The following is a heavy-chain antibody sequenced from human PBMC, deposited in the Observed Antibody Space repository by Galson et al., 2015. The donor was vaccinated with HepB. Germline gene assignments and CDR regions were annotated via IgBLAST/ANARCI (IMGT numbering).Heavy chain of an antibody. V-gene: IGHV4-61*02. D-gene: IGHD6-25*01. Sequence: LSLTCTVSGGSISSDNYYWSWIRQPAGKGLEWIGRIYTSGSTNYNPSLMSRVTMSVDTSKKQFSLKLSSVTAADTAVYYCARGFQHGSVYYYYYMDVWGKGTPVTFSS. CDR1: GGSISSDNYY. CDR3: ARGFQHGSVYYYYYMDV. J-gene: IGHJ6*03. CDR2: IYTSGST.